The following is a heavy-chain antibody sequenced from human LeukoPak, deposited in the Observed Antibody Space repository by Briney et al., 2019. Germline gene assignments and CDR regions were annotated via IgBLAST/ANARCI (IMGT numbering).Heavy chain of an antibody. Sequence: ASVKVSCKASGGTFSSYAISWVRQAPGQGLEWMGWINPNSGGTNYAQKFQGRVTMTRDTSISTAYMELSRLRSDDTAVYYCARDLGYSSGWYDYWGQGTLVTVSS. J-gene: IGHJ4*02. CDR2: INPNSGGT. V-gene: IGHV1-2*02. CDR1: GGTFSSYA. D-gene: IGHD6-19*01. CDR3: ARDLGYSSGWYDY.